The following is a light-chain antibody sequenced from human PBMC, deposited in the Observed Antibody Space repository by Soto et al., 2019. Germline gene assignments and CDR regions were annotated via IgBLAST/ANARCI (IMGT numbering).Light chain of an antibody. Sequence: ELVLTQSPATVYLSXCEGAPLAXXXSQSVSSSYLAWYQQKPGQAPRLLIYGASSRATGIPDRFSGSGSGTDFTLTISRLEPEDFAVYYCQQYGSSSITFGQGTRLEIK. CDR2: GAS. CDR1: QSVSSSY. J-gene: IGKJ5*01. CDR3: QQYGSSSIT. V-gene: IGKV3-20*01.